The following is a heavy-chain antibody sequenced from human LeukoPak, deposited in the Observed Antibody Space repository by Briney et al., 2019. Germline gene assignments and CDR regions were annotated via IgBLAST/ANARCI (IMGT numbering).Heavy chain of an antibody. CDR1: GYTFSSYG. J-gene: IGHJ4*02. Sequence: ASVKVSCKASGYTFSSYGISWVRQAPGQGLEWMVWISGYDGNAKYAQKLQGRVTMTTDTSTSTAYMELRSLRSDDTAVYYCARGLLWFGELLNFDYWGQGTLVTVSS. CDR3: ARGLLWFGELLNFDY. CDR2: ISGYDGNA. V-gene: IGHV1-18*01. D-gene: IGHD3-10*01.